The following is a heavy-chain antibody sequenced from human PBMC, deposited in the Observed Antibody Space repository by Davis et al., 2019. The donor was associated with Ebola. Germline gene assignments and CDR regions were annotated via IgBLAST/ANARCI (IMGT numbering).Heavy chain of an antibody. CDR1: GITFRSHW. CDR2: INNDGSRT. J-gene: IGHJ3*01. Sequence: ESLKISCVASGITFRSHWMHWVRQAPEKGLEWVSRINNDGSRTKYADSVKGRLTISRDNAKNTLYLQMNSLRTEDTAIYYCVRLTGNDAFDLWGQGTMVTVSS. V-gene: IGHV3-74*01. CDR3: VRLTGNDAFDL. D-gene: IGHD3-9*01.